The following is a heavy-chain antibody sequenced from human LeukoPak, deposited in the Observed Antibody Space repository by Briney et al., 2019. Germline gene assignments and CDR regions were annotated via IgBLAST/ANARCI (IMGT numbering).Heavy chain of an antibody. J-gene: IGHJ5*02. Sequence: SSETLSLTCTVSGGSISSSSYYWGWIRQPPGKGLEWIGSIYYSGSTYYNPSLKSRVTISVDTSKNQFFLKLSSVTAADTAVYYCARHARYYGSGRGPLNWFDPWGQGTLVTVSS. CDR2: IYYSGST. CDR1: GGSISSSSYY. CDR3: ARHARYYGSGRGPLNWFDP. V-gene: IGHV4-39*01. D-gene: IGHD3-10*01.